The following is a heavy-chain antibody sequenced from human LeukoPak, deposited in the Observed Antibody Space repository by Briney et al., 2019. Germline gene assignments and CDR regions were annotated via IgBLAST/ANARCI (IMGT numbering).Heavy chain of an antibody. CDR1: GGSISSSSYY. CDR2: IYYSGST. D-gene: IGHD3-22*01. Sequence: SETLSLTCTVSGGSISSSSYYWGWIRQPPGKGLEWIGSIYYSGSTYYNPSLKSRVTISVDTSKNQFSLKLSSVTAADTAVYYCAVGRSSGYYDYFDYWGQGTLVTVSS. V-gene: IGHV4-39*01. CDR3: AVGRSSGYYDYFDY. J-gene: IGHJ4*02.